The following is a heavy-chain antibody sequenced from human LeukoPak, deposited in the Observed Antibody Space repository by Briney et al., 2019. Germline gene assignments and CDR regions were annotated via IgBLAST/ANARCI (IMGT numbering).Heavy chain of an antibody. V-gene: IGHV3-33*01. D-gene: IGHD1-26*01. CDR3: SRGGYSGTYYFDY. CDR1: GFTFSTYG. Sequence: PGRSLRLSCAASGFTFSTYGMHWVRQAPGKGLEWVAVVCYDGSNIHYVDSVKGRFTISRDNSKSTLYLQMNSLTAEDTAVYYCSRGGYSGTYYFDYWGQGTVVTVSS. J-gene: IGHJ4*02. CDR2: VCYDGSNI.